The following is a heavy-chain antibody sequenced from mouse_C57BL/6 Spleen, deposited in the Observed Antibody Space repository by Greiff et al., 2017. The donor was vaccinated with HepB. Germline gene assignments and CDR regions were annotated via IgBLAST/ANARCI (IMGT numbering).Heavy chain of an antibody. Sequence: EVKVEESGGGLVQPKGSLKLSCAASGFSFNTYAMNWVRQAPGKGLEWVARIRSKSNNYATYYADSVKDRFTISRDDSESMLYLQMNNLKTEDTAMYYCVRHSYSNYGYYAMDYWGQGTSVTVSS. CDR2: IRSKSNNYAT. CDR3: VRHSYSNYGYYAMDY. CDR1: GFSFNTYA. V-gene: IGHV10-1*01. J-gene: IGHJ4*01. D-gene: IGHD2-5*01.